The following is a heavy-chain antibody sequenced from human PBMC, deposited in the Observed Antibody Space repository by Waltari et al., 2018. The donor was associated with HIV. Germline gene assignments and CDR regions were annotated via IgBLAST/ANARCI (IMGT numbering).Heavy chain of an antibody. CDR1: GESFSDYHREPYQSFNRYH. D-gene: IGHD3-16*02. CDR3: ARGVSPDHLWASYPDF. Sequence: QVELQQWGTGLLKTSETLSLKCAVYGESFSDYHREPYQSFNRYHWNWFRPPPGKGRGGTWKSDHTGSTNSNPSLKSRLSISIDTIKKQFSLKLISVTAADTAVYYCARGVSPDHLWASYPDFWGQGTLVTVSS. J-gene: IGHJ4*02. CDR2: SDHTGST. V-gene: IGHV4-34*01.